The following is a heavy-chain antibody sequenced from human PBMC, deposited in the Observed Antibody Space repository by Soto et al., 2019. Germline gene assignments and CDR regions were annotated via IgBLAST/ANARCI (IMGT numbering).Heavy chain of an antibody. CDR3: AGPGYSSQDY. J-gene: IGHJ4*02. CDR1: GFTFSSFA. CDR2: ISGSGDGT. V-gene: IGHV3-23*01. D-gene: IGHD5-18*01. Sequence: PGGSLRLSCAASGFTFSSFALSWVRQAPGKGLEWVSAISGSGDGTDYADSVKGRFTISRDNSKNTLYLQMNSLRAEDTAVYYCAGPGYSSQDYGGQGALVTSPQ.